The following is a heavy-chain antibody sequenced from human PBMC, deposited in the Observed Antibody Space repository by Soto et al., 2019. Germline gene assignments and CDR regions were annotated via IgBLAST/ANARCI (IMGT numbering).Heavy chain of an antibody. Sequence: QVQLQESCPGLVKPSQTLSLTCTVSGGSISSGGYSWSWIRQHPGKGLEWIGYIYSSGSTYYNPALKSRVTISVDTSKNQSSLKLSSVTAADTAVYYCARSTGRITSFGVGTLFFDPCGQGTLVTVYS. V-gene: IGHV4-31*03. CDR1: GGSISSGGYS. CDR3: ARSTGRITSFGVGTLFFDP. J-gene: IGHJ5*02. CDR2: IYSSGST. D-gene: IGHD3-3*01.